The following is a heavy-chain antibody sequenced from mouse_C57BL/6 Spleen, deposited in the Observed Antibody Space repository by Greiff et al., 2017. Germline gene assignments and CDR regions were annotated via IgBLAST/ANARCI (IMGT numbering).Heavy chain of an antibody. D-gene: IGHD1-1*01. V-gene: IGHV1-55*01. CDR1: GYTFTSYW. CDR2: IYPGSGST. Sequence: QVQLKQPGAELVKPGASVKMSCKASGYTFTSYWITWVKQRPGQGLEWIGDIYPGSGSTNYNEKFKSKATLTVDTSSSTAYMQLSSLTSEDSAVYYCARCYYDSRGDFDYWGKGTTLTVSS. CDR3: ARCYYDSRGDFDY. J-gene: IGHJ2*01.